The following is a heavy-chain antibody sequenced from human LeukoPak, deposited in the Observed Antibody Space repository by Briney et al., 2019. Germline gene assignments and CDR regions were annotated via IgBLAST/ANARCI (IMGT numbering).Heavy chain of an antibody. V-gene: IGHV3-23*01. CDR1: GFTFSRSA. Sequence: PGGSPRLSCVASGFTFSRSAMTWVRQAPGKGLEWVSAIGGSGGSTYYADSVKGRFTISRDNSKNTVYLQLNSLRGEDTAVYYCGKTIQESSGVGGDWGQGTLVTVPS. CDR3: GKTIQESSGVGGD. CDR2: IGGSGGST. J-gene: IGHJ1*01. D-gene: IGHD1-26*01.